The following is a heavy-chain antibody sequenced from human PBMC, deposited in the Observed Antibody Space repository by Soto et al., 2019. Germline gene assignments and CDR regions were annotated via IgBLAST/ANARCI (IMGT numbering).Heavy chain of an antibody. V-gene: IGHV6-1*01. CDR1: GDSVSSNSAA. J-gene: IGHJ6*02. CDR2: TYYRSKWLN. Sequence: QVQLQQSGPGLVKPSQTLSLTCAISGDSVSSNSAAWNWIRQSPSRGLEWLGRTYYRSKWLNEYAVSVKSRLTVNPDTFKNHVSLQLTSVTPEDTAVYYCARDPGYFYGLDVWGQWTTVTVSS. CDR3: ARDPGYFYGLDV.